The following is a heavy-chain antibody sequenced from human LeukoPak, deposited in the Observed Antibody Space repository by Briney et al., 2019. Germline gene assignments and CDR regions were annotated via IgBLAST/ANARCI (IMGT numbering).Heavy chain of an antibody. J-gene: IGHJ6*03. V-gene: IGHV4-30-2*01. D-gene: IGHD3-10*01. CDR3: ARVFDSGRFYYYTDV. CDR1: GGSISGSYF. Sequence: SETLSLTCSVSGGSISGSYFWSWIRQPPGKGLEWTGHIYHSGNTYYNPSLKSRVAISVDRSKNQFSLKLSSVTAADTAVYYCARVFDSGRFYYYTDVWGKGTTVTVSS. CDR2: IYHSGNT.